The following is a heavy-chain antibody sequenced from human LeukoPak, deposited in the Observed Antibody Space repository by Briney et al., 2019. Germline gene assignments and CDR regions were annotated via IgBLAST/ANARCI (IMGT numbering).Heavy chain of an antibody. CDR3: ARAGGRSWFDP. CDR1: GYTFTGYY. V-gene: IGHV1-2*02. CDR2: INPNSGGT. Sequence: ASVKVSCKASGYTFTGYYMHWGRQAPGQGLEWMGWINPNSGGTNYAQKFQGRVTMTTDTSMSTAYMELSRLTSDDTAVYYCARAGGRSWFDPWGQGTLVTVSS. J-gene: IGHJ5*02.